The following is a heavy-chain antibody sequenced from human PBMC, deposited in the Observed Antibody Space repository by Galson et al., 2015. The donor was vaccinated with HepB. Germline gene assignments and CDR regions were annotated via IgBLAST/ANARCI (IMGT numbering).Heavy chain of an antibody. V-gene: IGHV3-30*03. CDR2: ISYDGGNK. CDR3: ATDPGGHKSPFMVLDAFDI. J-gene: IGHJ3*02. Sequence: SLRLSCAASGFTFSSYSMNWVRQAPGKGLEWVAVISYDGGNKNYADSVKGRFTISRDNSKNTLYLQMNSLRAADTAVYYCATDPGGHKSPFMVLDAFDIWGQGTMVTVSS. D-gene: IGHD4/OR15-4a*01. CDR1: GFTFSSYS.